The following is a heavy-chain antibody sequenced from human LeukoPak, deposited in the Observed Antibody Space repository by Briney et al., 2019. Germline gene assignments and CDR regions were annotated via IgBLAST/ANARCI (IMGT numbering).Heavy chain of an antibody. V-gene: IGHV4-59*01. CDR1: GGSISSYY. D-gene: IGHD3-3*01. J-gene: IGHJ5*02. CDR2: VFYSGST. CDR3: ARGTIFGNWFDP. Sequence: SETLSLTCTVSGGSISSYYWSWIRQPPGKGLEWVGYVFYSGSTNYNPSLKSRVIISLDTSKNQFSLKLSSVTAADTAVYYCARGTIFGNWFDPWGQGTLLTVSS.